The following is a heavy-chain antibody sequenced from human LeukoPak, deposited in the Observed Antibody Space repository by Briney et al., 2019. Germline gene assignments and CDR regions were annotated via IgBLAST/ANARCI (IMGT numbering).Heavy chain of an antibody. J-gene: IGHJ3*02. CDR3: ARLARYHLLEASDI. CDR2: ISAFDGGT. V-gene: IGHV1-18*01. CDR1: GYTFNAFG. Sequence: GASVKVSCKASGYTFNAFGISWVRQAPGQGLEWMGWISAFDGGTMYAQSLQGRLPMTTETSTTTAYMELRSLTSDDTAVYYCARLARYHLLEASDIWGQGTMVTVSS. D-gene: IGHD2-2*01.